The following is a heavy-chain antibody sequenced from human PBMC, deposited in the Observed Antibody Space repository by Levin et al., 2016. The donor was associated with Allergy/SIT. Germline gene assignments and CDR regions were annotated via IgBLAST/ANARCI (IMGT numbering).Heavy chain of an antibody. CDR3: VGEMSLGY. J-gene: IGHJ4*02. D-gene: IGHD3-10*01. CDR2: ISGSGGST. CDR1: GFTFGDYY. Sequence: GESLKISCAASGFTFGDYYMSWIRQAPGKGLEWVSAISGSGGSTYYADSVKGRFTISRDNSKNTLYLQMNSLRAEDTAVYYCVGEMSLGYWGQGTLVTVSS. V-gene: IGHV3-23*01.